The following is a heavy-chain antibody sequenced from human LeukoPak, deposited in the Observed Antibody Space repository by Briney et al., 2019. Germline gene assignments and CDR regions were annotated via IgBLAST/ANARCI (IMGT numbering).Heavy chain of an antibody. CDR3: AKDVVVAAANWFDP. J-gene: IGHJ5*02. Sequence: GGSLRLSCAASGFTFSSYALSWVRQAPGKGLEWVSAISSSGGSTYYADSVKGRFTISRDNSKNALYLQMNSLRAEDTAVYYCAKDVVVAAANWFDPWGQGTLVTVSS. D-gene: IGHD2-15*01. CDR1: GFTFSSYA. V-gene: IGHV3-23*01. CDR2: ISSSGGST.